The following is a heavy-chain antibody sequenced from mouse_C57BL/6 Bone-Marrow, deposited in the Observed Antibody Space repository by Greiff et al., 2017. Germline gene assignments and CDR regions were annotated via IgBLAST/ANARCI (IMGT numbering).Heavy chain of an antibody. CDR3: ARAPLSYDYAWFAY. CDR1: GFTFSSYA. J-gene: IGHJ2*01. Sequence: DVMLVESGGGLVKPGGSLKLSCAASGFTFSSYAMSWVRQTPEKRLEWVATISDGGSYTYYPDNVKGRFTISRDNAKNNLYLQMSHLKSEDTAMYYCARAPLSYDYAWFAYWGQGTTLTVSS. CDR2: ISDGGSYT. D-gene: IGHD2-4*01. V-gene: IGHV5-4*03.